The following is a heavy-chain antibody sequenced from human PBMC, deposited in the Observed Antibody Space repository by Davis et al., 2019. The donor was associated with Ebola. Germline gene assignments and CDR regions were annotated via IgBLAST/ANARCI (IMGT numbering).Heavy chain of an antibody. V-gene: IGHV4-4*02. J-gene: IGHJ5*02. Sequence: MPSETLSLTCAVSGGSISSSNWWSWVRQPPGKGLEWIGEIYHSGSTNYNPSLKSRVTISVDKSKNQFSLKLSSVTAADTAVYYCARSGLLWFGELLGGWFDPWGQGTLVTVSS. CDR1: GGSISSSNW. CDR2: IYHSGST. CDR3: ARSGLLWFGELLGGWFDP. D-gene: IGHD3-10*01.